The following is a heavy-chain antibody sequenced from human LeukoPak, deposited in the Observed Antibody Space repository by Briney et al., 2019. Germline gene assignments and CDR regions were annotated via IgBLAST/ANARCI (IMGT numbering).Heavy chain of an antibody. D-gene: IGHD6-19*01. CDR1: GYTLTELS. V-gene: IGHV1-24*01. J-gene: IGHJ3*02. CDR2: FDPEDGET. CDR3: ATDLVAVAGTDAFDI. Sequence: ASVTVSCKVSGYTLTELSMHWVRQAPGKGLEWMGGFDPEDGETIYAQKFQDRVTMTEDTSTDTAYMELSSLRSEDTAVYYCATDLVAVAGTDAFDIWGQGTMVTVSS.